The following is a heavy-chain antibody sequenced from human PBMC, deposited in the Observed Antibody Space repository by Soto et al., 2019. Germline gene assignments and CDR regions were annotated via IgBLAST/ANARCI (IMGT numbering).Heavy chain of an antibody. Sequence: HPGGSLRLCCAASGFTFSRYTMHWVRQAPGKGLEWVAVISYDEKNEHYADSVKGRFTISRDNSKHTVSLQMNNLATEDTAVYYCVQHCDPTTCNAAFWGQGTLVTVSS. CDR3: VQHCDPTTCNAAF. CDR2: ISYDEKNE. V-gene: IGHV3-30*04. CDR1: GFTFSRYT. J-gene: IGHJ4*02. D-gene: IGHD2-2*01.